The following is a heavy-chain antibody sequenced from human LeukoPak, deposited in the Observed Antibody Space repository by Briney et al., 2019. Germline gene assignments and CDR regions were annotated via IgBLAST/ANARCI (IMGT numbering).Heavy chain of an antibody. D-gene: IGHD5-12*01. V-gene: IGHV3-33*01. Sequence: GRSLRLSCAASGFTSSGYGMHWVRQAPGKGLEWVAVIWYDGSNKYYADSVKGRFTISRDNSKNTLYLQMNSLRAEDTAVYYCARDISYDTFDYWGQGTLVTVSS. CDR2: IWYDGSNK. CDR3: ARDISYDTFDY. J-gene: IGHJ4*02. CDR1: GFTSSGYG.